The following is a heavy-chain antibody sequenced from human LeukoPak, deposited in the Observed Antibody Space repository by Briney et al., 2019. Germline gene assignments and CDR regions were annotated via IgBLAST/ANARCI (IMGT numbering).Heavy chain of an antibody. Sequence: GGSLRLSCAVSGFTVSSNHMSWVRQAPGKGLEWVSAISGSGGSTYYADSVKGRFTISRDNSKNTLYLQMNSLRAEDTAVYYCATNVQYSSSWYWFFDYWGQGTLVTVSS. D-gene: IGHD6-13*01. CDR2: ISGSGGST. CDR1: GFTVSSNH. V-gene: IGHV3-23*01. J-gene: IGHJ4*02. CDR3: ATNVQYSSSWYWFFDY.